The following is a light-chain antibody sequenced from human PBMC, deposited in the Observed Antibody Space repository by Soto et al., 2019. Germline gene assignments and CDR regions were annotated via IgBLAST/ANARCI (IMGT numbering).Light chain of an antibody. J-gene: IGKJ5*01. CDR1: QNIYNY. V-gene: IGKV1-39*01. Sequence: DIQMTQSPSSLSASVGDRVTVTCRTSQNIYNYLNWYQQKPGKAPKLLIYAASSVQSGVPLRFSGTGSGTDFTLTISSLQPEDFATYYCEQTYSTPVTFGQGKRLDVK. CDR3: EQTYSTPVT. CDR2: AAS.